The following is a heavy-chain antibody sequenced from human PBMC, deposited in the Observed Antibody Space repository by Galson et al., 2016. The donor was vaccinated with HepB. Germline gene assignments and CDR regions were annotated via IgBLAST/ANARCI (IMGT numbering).Heavy chain of an antibody. D-gene: IGHD4-17*01. CDR2: INTGNGNT. V-gene: IGHV1-3*04. J-gene: IGHJ3*01. Sequence: VKVSCKASGYIFTTYGLHWVRQAPGQALEWMGWINTGNGNTRYSQRFQGRVTITRDTSASTVYMELSSLNFDDTAVFYCVRGPHDYGDEGLAGFDFWGQGTMVTVSS. CDR3: VRGPHDYGDEGLAGFDF. CDR1: GYIFTTYG.